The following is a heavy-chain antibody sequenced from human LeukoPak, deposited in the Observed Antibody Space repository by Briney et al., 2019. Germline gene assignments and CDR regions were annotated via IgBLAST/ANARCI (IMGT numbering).Heavy chain of an antibody. CDR1: GFIVSTNY. J-gene: IGHJ4*02. D-gene: IGHD4-11*01. CDR2: ISRGDGT. V-gene: IGHV3-66*01. Sequence: GGSLRLSCVASGFIVSTNYMSWVRQAPGKGLEWVAVISRGDGTYHADSVKGRFTISRDTSKNTVYLHMNSLTAEDTAIYYCVKEVPGTTIYDWGQGILVTVSS. CDR3: VKEVPGTTIYD.